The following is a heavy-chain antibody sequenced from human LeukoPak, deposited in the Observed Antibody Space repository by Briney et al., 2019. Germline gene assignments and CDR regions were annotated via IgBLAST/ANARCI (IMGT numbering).Heavy chain of an antibody. D-gene: IGHD3-10*01. V-gene: IGHV1-2*06. CDR3: AREETSGGFDY. CDR2: INPNSGGT. CDR1: GYTFTGYY. Sequence: ASVKVSCKASGYTFTGYYMHWVRQAPGQGLEWMGRINPNSGGTDYAQKFQGRVTMTRDTSISTAYMELSRLRSDDTAVYHCAREETSGGFDYWGQGTLVTVSS. J-gene: IGHJ4*02.